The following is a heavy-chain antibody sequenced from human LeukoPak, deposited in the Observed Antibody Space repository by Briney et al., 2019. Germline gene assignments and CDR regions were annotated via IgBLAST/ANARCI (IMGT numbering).Heavy chain of an antibody. CDR2: IYYSGST. CDR1: GGSISSYY. V-gene: IGHV4-59*01. D-gene: IGHD6-19*01. CDR3: ARAPSVAGWYFDL. J-gene: IGHJ2*01. Sequence: PSETLSLTCTVSGGSISSYYWSWIRQPPGKGLEWIGYIYYSGSTNYNPSLKSRVTILVDTSKNQFSLKLSSVTAADTAVYYCARAPSVAGWYFDLWGRGTLVTVSS.